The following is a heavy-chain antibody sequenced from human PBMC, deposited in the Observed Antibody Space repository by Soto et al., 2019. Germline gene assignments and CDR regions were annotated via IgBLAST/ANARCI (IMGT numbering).Heavy chain of an antibody. CDR1: GGTISRYY. V-gene: IGHV4-59*01. D-gene: IGHD2-21*02. CDR2: MYNTGST. J-gene: IGHJ6*02. Sequence: QVQLQESGPGLVKPSETLSLTCTVSGGTISRYYWSWIRQPPGKELESIGYMYNTGSTVYNPSFKSRVTISVDTSKNQFSMKLNSVTAADTAVYYCARDLWGYCGTDCYPLDVWGQGTTVTVSS. CDR3: ARDLWGYCGTDCYPLDV.